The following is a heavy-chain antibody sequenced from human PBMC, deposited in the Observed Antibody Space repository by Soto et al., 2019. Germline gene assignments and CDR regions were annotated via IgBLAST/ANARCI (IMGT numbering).Heavy chain of an antibody. CDR2: ISGSGGST. Sequence: GVHRHSCAASGFTFISYAMSWVRQAPGKGLEWVSAISGSGGSTYHADSVKGRFTISRDNSKNTLYLQMKSLRAEDTALYYCAKRTGTYFFDSWGQGTLVTVSS. CDR3: AKRTGTYFFDS. V-gene: IGHV3-23*01. CDR1: GFTFISYA. J-gene: IGHJ4*02. D-gene: IGHD1-1*01.